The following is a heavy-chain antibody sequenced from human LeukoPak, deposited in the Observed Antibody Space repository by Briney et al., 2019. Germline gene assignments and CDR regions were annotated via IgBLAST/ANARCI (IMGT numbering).Heavy chain of an antibody. V-gene: IGHV4-59*08. D-gene: IGHD3-22*01. CDR2: IFYSGST. J-gene: IGHJ4*02. CDR1: GGSITSYY. Sequence: SETLSLTCTISGGSITSYYWSWIRQPPGGGLEWIGYIFYSGSTKYNPSHKSRVTISVDTSKNQFSLKLSSVTAADTAVYYCARSRDTSGFYYDFDYWGQGTLVTVSS. CDR3: ARSRDTSGFYYDFDY.